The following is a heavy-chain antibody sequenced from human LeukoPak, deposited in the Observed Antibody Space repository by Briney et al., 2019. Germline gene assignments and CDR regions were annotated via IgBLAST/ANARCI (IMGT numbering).Heavy chain of an antibody. D-gene: IGHD5-12*01. CDR2: ISSNGGST. Sequence: GGSLRLSCAASGFTFSSYAMHWVRQAPGKGLEYVSAISSNGGSTYYANSVKGRFTISRDNSKNTLYLQMGSLRAEDTAVYYCARDPFSGYDKRVYYFDYWGQGTLVTVSS. CDR3: ARDPFSGYDKRVYYFDY. J-gene: IGHJ4*02. CDR1: GFTFSSYA. V-gene: IGHV3-64*01.